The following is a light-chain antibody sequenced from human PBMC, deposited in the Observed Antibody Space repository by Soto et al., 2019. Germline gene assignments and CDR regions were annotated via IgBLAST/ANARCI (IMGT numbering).Light chain of an antibody. J-gene: IGKJ4*01. CDR3: QKHNDWPLT. Sequence: EIVMTQSPATLSVSPGERVTLSCRASQSVSNNLAWYQQKPGQAPRLLIYVATATATGITARFSGSGSGTEFTLTISSLQSEDFAVYYCQKHNDWPLTFGGGTKVEIK. V-gene: IGKV3-15*01. CDR1: QSVSNN. CDR2: VAT.